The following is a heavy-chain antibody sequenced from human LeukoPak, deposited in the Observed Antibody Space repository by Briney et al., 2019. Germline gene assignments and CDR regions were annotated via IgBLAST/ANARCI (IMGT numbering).Heavy chain of an antibody. CDR3: AKYGLYSNYVFDY. J-gene: IGHJ4*02. V-gene: IGHV3-53*01. Sequence: GGSLRLSCAVSGISVSSNYVSWVRQAPGKGLEWVSALYSGGTTYYADSVKGRFTISRDNSKNTLYLQMNSLRAEDTAVYYCAKYGLYSNYVFDYWGQGTLVTVSS. CDR1: GISVSSNY. D-gene: IGHD4-11*01. CDR2: LYSGGTT.